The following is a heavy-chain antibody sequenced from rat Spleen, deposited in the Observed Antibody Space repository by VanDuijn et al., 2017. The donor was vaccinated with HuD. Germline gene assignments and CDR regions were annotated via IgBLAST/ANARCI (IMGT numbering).Heavy chain of an antibody. J-gene: IGHJ2*01. Sequence: EVQLVESGGGLVQPGRSLKLSCAASGFTFSNYDMAWVRQAPTKGLEWVASISPSGDGTYYRDSVKGRFTVSRDNAKSTLYLQMDSLRSEDTATYYCARPDYSRFDYWGQGVMVTVSS. CDR1: GFTFSNYD. V-gene: IGHV5-25*01. CDR2: ISPSGDGT. CDR3: ARPDYSRFDY. D-gene: IGHD1-2*01.